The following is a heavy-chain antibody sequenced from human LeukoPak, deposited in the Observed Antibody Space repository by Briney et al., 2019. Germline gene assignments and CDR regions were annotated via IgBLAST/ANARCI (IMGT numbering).Heavy chain of an antibody. CDR1: GGSISSGSYY. Sequence: PSETLSLTCIVSGGSISSGSYYWSWIRQPAGKGLEWIGHIYTSGSTNYNPSLKSRVTISVDTSKNQFSLKLSSVTAADTAVYYCARDTAYDYVWGSYLDYFDYWGQGTLVTVSS. V-gene: IGHV4-61*09. D-gene: IGHD3-16*01. J-gene: IGHJ4*02. CDR2: IYTSGST. CDR3: ARDTAYDYVWGSYLDYFDY.